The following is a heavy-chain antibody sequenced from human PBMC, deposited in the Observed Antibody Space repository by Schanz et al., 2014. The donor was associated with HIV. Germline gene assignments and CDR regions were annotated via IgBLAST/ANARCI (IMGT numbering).Heavy chain of an antibody. V-gene: IGHV3-11*01. J-gene: IGHJ4*02. Sequence: QVQLVEAGGGLGKPGGSLRLSCAASGFSLRDYYMSWLRQAPGKGPQWISYISVSGNSIYYADSVKGRFTISRDNAKNSMFLQMNSLRAEDTAVYYCARGYKYGRDWGQGTLVTVSS. D-gene: IGHD5-18*01. CDR2: ISVSGNSI. CDR3: ARGYKYGRD. CDR1: GFSLRDYY.